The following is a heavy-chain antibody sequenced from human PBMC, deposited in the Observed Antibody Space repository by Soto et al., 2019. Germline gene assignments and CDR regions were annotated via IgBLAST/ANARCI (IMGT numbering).Heavy chain of an antibody. V-gene: IGHV1-18*01. D-gene: IGHD2-2*01. Sequence: QVQLVQSGAEVKKAGASVKVSCKASGYTFTSYGISWVRQAPGQGLEWMGWISAYNGNTNYAQKLQGRVTMTTDTSTSTAYMELRSLRSDDTAVYYCARDAFHCSSTSCYGWFDPWGQGTPVTVSS. CDR2: ISAYNGNT. J-gene: IGHJ5*02. CDR3: ARDAFHCSSTSCYGWFDP. CDR1: GYTFTSYG.